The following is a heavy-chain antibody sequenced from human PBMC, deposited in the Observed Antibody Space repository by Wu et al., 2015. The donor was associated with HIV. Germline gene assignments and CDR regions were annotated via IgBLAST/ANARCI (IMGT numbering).Heavy chain of an antibody. CDR3: ARSDGGYNVLHY. CDR2: INPNSGDT. CDR1: GYTFSAYY. J-gene: IGHJ4*02. D-gene: IGHD5-24*01. V-gene: IGHV1-2*02. Sequence: QVQLVQSGAEVKKPGASVKVSCKASGYTFSAYYMHWVRQAPGQGLEWMGWINPNSGDTNYAQKFQGRVTMTGDTSISTAYMELSRLRSDDTAVYYCARSDGGYNVLHYWGQGTLVTVSS.